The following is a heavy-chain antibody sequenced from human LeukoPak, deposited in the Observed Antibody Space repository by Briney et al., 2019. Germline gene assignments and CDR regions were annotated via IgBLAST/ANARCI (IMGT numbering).Heavy chain of an antibody. CDR1: GFTFSSYS. CDR3: ARDTIPRSPSPFDY. CDR2: ISSSSYI. J-gene: IGHJ4*02. Sequence: GGSLRLSCTASGFTFSSYSMNWVRQAPGKGLEWVSSISSSSYIYYADSVKGRFTISRDNAKNSLYLQMNSLRAEDTAVYYCARDTIPRSPSPFDYWGQGTLVTVSS. V-gene: IGHV3-21*01. D-gene: IGHD2-21*01.